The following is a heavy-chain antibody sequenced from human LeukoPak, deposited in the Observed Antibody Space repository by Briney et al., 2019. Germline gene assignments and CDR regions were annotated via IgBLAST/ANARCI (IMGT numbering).Heavy chain of an antibody. CDR2: MNPNSGNT. V-gene: IGHV1-8*01. D-gene: IGHD3-22*01. Sequence: ASVKVSCKASGYTFTSYDINWVRQATGQRLEWMGWMNPNSGNTGYAQKFQGRVTMTRNTSISTAYMELSSLRSEDTAVYYCARGYYDSSGYSPFDYWGQGTLVTVSS. CDR3: ARGYYDSSGYSPFDY. J-gene: IGHJ4*02. CDR1: GYTFTSYD.